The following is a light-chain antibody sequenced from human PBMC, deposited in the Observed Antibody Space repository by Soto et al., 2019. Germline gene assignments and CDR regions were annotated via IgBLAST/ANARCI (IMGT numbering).Light chain of an antibody. V-gene: IGKV3-20*01. J-gene: IGKJ1*01. CDR1: QSVSSNY. CDR3: QQYGTSPPWT. CDR2: GAS. Sequence: EIVLTQSPGTLSLSPGERVTLSCRASQSVSSNYLGWYQQKPGQAPRLLIYGASSRATGIPDRFSGSGSGTDFTLTISRLEPEDFAVYYCQQYGTSPPWTFGQGTKVELK.